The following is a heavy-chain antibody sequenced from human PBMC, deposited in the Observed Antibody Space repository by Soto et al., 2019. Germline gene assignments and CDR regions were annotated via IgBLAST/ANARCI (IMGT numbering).Heavy chain of an antibody. D-gene: IGHD3-16*01. CDR3: ARWGLRDFAYYYYYYGMDV. Sequence: ASVKVSCKASGYTFTSYGISWVRQAPGQGLEWMGWISAYNGNTNYAQELQGRVTMTTDTSTSTAYMELRSLRSDDTAVYYCARWGLRDFAYYYYYYGMDVWGQGTTVTVSS. CDR1: GYTFTSYG. J-gene: IGHJ6*02. V-gene: IGHV1-18*01. CDR2: ISAYNGNT.